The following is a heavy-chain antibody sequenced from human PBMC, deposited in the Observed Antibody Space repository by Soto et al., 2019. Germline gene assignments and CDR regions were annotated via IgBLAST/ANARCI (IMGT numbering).Heavy chain of an antibody. J-gene: IGHJ3*02. CDR2: ISASGGST. CDR3: AKIMGATTLRMAFHN. D-gene: IGHD1-26*01. CDR1: GFTFSTYA. V-gene: IGHV3-23*01. Sequence: GGSLRLSCARSGFTFSTYAIIWVRQAPGKGLEWVSTISASGGSTYYADSVKGRFTISRDNSKNTLYLQMNSLRAEDTAVYYCAKIMGATTLRMAFHNWGQGTMVTVSS.